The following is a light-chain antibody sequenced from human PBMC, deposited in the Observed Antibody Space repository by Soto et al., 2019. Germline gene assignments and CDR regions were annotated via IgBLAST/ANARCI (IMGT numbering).Light chain of an antibody. CDR3: MQALQTPT. Sequence: DIVMTQSPLSLPVTPGEPASISCRSSQSLLHVNGYTYLDWYLQKPGQSPQLLIYLGSNRASGVPDRFSGSGSGTDFTLKISRVEAEDVGVYYCMQALQTPTFGQGTKVDIK. J-gene: IGKJ1*01. V-gene: IGKV2-28*01. CDR1: QSLLHVNGYTY. CDR2: LGS.